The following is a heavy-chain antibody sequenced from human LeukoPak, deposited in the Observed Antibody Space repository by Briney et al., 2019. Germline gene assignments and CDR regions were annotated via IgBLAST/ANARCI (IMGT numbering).Heavy chain of an antibody. CDR3: ARGTEVGDYLDY. V-gene: IGHV3-33*01. Sequence: PGGSLRLSCAASGFTFSSYGMHWVRQAPGKGLEWVAVIWYDGSNKYYADSVKGRFTISRDNSKNTLYLQMNSLRAEDTAVYYCARGTEVGDYLDYWGQGTLVTVSS. CDR2: IWYDGSNK. J-gene: IGHJ4*02. D-gene: IGHD1-1*01. CDR1: GFTFSSYG.